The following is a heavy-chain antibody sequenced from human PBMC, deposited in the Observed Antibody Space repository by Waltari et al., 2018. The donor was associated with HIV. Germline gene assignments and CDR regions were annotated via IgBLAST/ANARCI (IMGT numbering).Heavy chain of an antibody. Sequence: QLQLQESGPGLVKPSETLSLTCTVSGGSISSRSYYWGWLRQPPGKGLEWSGSIYYSGSTYYNPSLKSRVTISVDTSKNQLSLKLSSVTAADTAVYYCARQGQWLVLNWFDPWGQGTLVTVSS. CDR1: GGSISSRSYY. CDR3: ARQGQWLVLNWFDP. J-gene: IGHJ5*02. CDR2: IYYSGST. V-gene: IGHV4-39*01. D-gene: IGHD6-19*01.